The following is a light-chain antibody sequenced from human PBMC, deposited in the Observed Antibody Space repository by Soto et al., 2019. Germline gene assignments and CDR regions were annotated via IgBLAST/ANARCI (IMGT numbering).Light chain of an antibody. J-gene: IGLJ2*01. Sequence: QSVLTQPPSVSAAPGQKVTISCSGGGSNIGSNYVSWYQLLPGIAPRPVIYDNNKRPSGIPDRFSCSKSATSATLGIAGLQTGDEADYYCGTWDISLRAVVFGGGTQLTVL. V-gene: IGLV1-51*01. CDR3: GTWDISLRAVV. CDR2: DNN. CDR1: GSNIGSNY.